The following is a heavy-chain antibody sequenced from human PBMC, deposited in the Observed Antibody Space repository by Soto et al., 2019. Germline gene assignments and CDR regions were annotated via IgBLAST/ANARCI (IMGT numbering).Heavy chain of an antibody. V-gene: IGHV1-18*04. CDR2: ISAYNGNT. J-gene: IGHJ4*02. Sequence: QVQLVQSGAEVKKPGASVKVSCKASGYTFSSYGISWVRQAPGQGLEWMGRISAYNGNTNYAQKFQGRVTMTTDTSTSTAYLELRSLRSADTAVYYCARITILGLPWDSWGQGTLVTVSS. CDR1: GYTFSSYG. D-gene: IGHD3-3*01. CDR3: ARITILGLPWDS.